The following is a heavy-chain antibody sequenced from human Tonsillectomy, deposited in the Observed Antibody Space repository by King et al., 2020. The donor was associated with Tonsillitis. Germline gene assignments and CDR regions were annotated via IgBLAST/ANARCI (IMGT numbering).Heavy chain of an antibody. Sequence: VQLQESGPGLVKPSETLSLTCTVSGGSISSYYWTWIRQPPGKGLEWIGYIYYSGSTNYKPSIKSRVIISVDTSKNQFSLNLSSVTAADTAVYYCARDRRYYDSSGYFSRGMDVWGQGTTVTVSS. CDR2: IYYSGST. D-gene: IGHD3-22*01. CDR1: GGSISSYY. CDR3: ARDRRYYDSSGYFSRGMDV. J-gene: IGHJ6*02. V-gene: IGHV4-59*01.